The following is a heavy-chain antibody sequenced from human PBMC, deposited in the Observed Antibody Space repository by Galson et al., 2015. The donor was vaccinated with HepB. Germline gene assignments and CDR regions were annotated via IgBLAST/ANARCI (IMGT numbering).Heavy chain of an antibody. CDR2: IYNSGNT. J-gene: IGHJ4*02. CDR1: GGSISSGTNY. CDR3: ARGNYDRSGYMDH. Sequence: TLSLTCTVSGGSISSGTNYWNWIRHHPGKGLEWIGYIYNSGNTFYNPSLKSRVTISVDTSKNQFSLKLDSVTAADTALYYCARGNYDRSGYMDHWGQGTQVTVSS. V-gene: IGHV4-31*03. D-gene: IGHD3-22*01.